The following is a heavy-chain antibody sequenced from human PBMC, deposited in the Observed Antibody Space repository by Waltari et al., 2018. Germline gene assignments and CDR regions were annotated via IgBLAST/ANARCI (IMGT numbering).Heavy chain of an antibody. CDR1: GCSISSYY. D-gene: IGHD6-13*01. Sequence: QVQLQESGPGLVKPSETLSLTCTVSGCSISSYYWRWLRQPPGKGLEWIGYIYYSGSTNYNPSLKSRVTISVDTSKNQFSLKLSSVTAADTAVYYCARERAAAGPYYYYMDVWGKGTTVTVSS. CDR2: IYYSGST. J-gene: IGHJ6*03. CDR3: ARERAAAGPYYYYMDV. V-gene: IGHV4-59*01.